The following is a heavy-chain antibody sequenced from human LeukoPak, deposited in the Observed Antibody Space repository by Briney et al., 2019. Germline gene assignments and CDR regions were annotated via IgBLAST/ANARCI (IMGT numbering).Heavy chain of an antibody. CDR1: GDSLSSGAYY. V-gene: IGHV4-31*03. Sequence: PSETLSLTCTVSGDSLSSGAYYWSWIRQQPGKGLEWIGHIYYSGNTYYNPSLLSRVTISVDTSKNQFSLNLNSVTAADTAVYYCASASGTYYRRAFDIWGLGTMVTDSS. CDR2: IYYSGNT. CDR3: ASASGTYYRRAFDI. J-gene: IGHJ3*02. D-gene: IGHD1-26*01.